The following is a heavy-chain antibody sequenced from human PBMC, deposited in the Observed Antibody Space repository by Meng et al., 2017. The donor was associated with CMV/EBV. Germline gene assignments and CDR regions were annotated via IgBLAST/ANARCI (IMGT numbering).Heavy chain of an antibody. CDR2: IYYSGST. D-gene: IGHD1-26*01. V-gene: IGHV4-31*03. Sequence: SETLSLTCTVSGGSISSGGYYWSWIRQHPGKGLEWIGYIYYSGSTYYNPSLKSRVTISVDTSKNQFSLKLSSVTAADTAVYYCARNEYSGSYLKADYWGQGTLVTVSS. J-gene: IGHJ4*02. CDR3: ARNEYSGSYLKADY. CDR1: GGSISSGGYY.